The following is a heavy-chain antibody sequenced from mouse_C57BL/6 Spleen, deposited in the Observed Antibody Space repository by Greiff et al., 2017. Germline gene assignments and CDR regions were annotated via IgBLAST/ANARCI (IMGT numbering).Heavy chain of an antibody. J-gene: IGHJ4*01. CDR1: GYSFTGYY. Sequence: EVKLMESGPELVKPGASVKISCKASGYSFTGYYMNWVKQSPEKSLEWIGEINPSTGGTTYNQKFKAKATLTVDKSSSTAYLQLKSLTSEDSAVYYCARSELRGYYYAMDYWGQGTSVTVSS. CDR2: INPSTGGT. CDR3: ARSELRGYYYAMDY. D-gene: IGHD1-1*01. V-gene: IGHV1-42*01.